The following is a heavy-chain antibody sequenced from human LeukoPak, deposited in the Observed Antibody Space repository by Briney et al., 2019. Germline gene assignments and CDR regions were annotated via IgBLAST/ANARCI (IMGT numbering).Heavy chain of an antibody. J-gene: IGHJ4*02. CDR2: ISSNGGST. CDR1: GCTFSSYA. D-gene: IGHD1-26*01. CDR3: AFSGSRGY. V-gene: IGHV3-64*01. Sequence: PGGSLRLSCAASGCTFSSYAMHWVRQAPGKGLEYVSAISSNGGSTYYANSVKGRFTISRDNSKNTLYLQMGSLRAEDMAVYYCAFSGSRGYWGQGTLVTVSS.